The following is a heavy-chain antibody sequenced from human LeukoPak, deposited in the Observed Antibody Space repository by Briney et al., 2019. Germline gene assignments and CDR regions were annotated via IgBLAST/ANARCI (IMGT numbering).Heavy chain of an antibody. CDR2: IWYDGSNK. CDR1: GFTSSSYG. V-gene: IGHV3-33*08. CDR3: ATPVHDASLDY. J-gene: IGHJ4*02. D-gene: IGHD2-2*01. Sequence: GGSLRLSCAASGFTSSSYGMHWVRHAPGKGLEWVAVIWYDGSNKYYADSVKGRFTISRDNSKNTLYLQMNSLRAEDTAVYYCATPVHDASLDYWGQGTLVTVSS.